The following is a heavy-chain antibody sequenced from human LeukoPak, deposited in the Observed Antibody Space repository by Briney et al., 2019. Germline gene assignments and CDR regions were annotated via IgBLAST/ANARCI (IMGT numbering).Heavy chain of an antibody. D-gene: IGHD2-2*03. CDR3: ARRWIFWYFDL. CDR2: IYHSGST. J-gene: IGHJ2*01. Sequence: SETLSLTCAVSGYSIRSGYYWGWIRQPPGKGLEWIGSIYHSGSTYYNPSLKSRVTISVDTSKNQFSLKLSSVTAADTAVYYCARRWIFWYFDLWGRGTLVTVSS. CDR1: GYSIRSGYY. V-gene: IGHV4-38-2*01.